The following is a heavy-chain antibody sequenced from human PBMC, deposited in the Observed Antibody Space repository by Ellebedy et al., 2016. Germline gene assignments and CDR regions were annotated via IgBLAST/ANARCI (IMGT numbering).Heavy chain of an antibody. V-gene: IGHV4-59*12. J-gene: IGHJ2*01. Sequence: SQTLSLTCAVYGGSFSGYYWSWIRQPPGKGLEWIGYIYYSGSTNYNPSLKSRVTISVDTSKNQFSLKLSSVTAADTAVYYCARDGRYYYDSSDHWWYFDLWGRGTLVTVSS. CDR2: IYYSGST. CDR3: ARDGRYYYDSSDHWWYFDL. D-gene: IGHD3-22*01. CDR1: GGSFSGYY.